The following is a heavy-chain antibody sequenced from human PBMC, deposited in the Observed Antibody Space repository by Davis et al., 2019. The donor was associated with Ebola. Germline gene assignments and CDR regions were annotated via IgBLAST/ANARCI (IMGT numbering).Heavy chain of an antibody. CDR2: ISSSSSYI. CDR3: ARGPRIAARSSPTKNWFDP. Sequence: GGSLRLSCAASGFTFSSYSMNWVRQAPGKGLEWVSSISSSSSYIYYADSVKGRFTISRDNAKNSLYLQMNSLRAEDTAVYYCARGPRIAARSSPTKNWFDPWGQGTLVTVSS. D-gene: IGHD6-6*01. V-gene: IGHV3-21*04. CDR1: GFTFSSYS. J-gene: IGHJ5*02.